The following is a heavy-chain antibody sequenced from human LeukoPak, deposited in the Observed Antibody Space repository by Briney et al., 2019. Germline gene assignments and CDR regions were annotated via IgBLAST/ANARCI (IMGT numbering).Heavy chain of an antibody. D-gene: IGHD3-9*01. CDR1: GGSFSGYY. V-gene: IGHV4-34*01. CDR3: ARERPSYYDILTGYYPRSLPYYFDY. J-gene: IGHJ4*02. Sequence: SETLSLTCAVYGGSFSGYYWSWIRQPPGKGLEWIGEINHSGSTNYNPSLKSRVTISADTSKNQFSLKLSSVTAADTAVYYCARERPSYYDILTGYYPRSLPYYFDYWGQGTLVTVSS. CDR2: INHSGST.